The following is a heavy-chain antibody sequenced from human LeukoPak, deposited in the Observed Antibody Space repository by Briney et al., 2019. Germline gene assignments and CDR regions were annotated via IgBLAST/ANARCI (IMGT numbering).Heavy chain of an antibody. D-gene: IGHD3-10*01. CDR2: ISAYNGNT. CDR1: GYTFTSYG. CDR3: ARDPRYYHGSGSYYPHDY. Sequence: ASVKVSCKASGYTFTSYGISWVRQAPGQGLEWMGWISAYNGNTNYAQKLQGRVTMTTDTSTSTAYMELRSLRSDDTAVYYCARDPRYYHGSGSYYPHDYWGQGTLVTVSS. V-gene: IGHV1-18*01. J-gene: IGHJ4*02.